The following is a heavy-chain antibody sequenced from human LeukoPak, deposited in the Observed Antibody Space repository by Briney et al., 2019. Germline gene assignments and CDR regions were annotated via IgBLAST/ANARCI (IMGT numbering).Heavy chain of an antibody. CDR1: GYTFTYYG. CDR3: AREPESIAVAVFPQDAFDI. D-gene: IGHD6-19*01. Sequence: ASVKVSCKASGYTFTYYGITWVRQAPGQGLEWMGWITPYNDNTNCAQNLQDRLTMTTDTSTSTAYMELRSLRSDDTAVYYCAREPESIAVAVFPQDAFDIWGQGTMVTVSS. V-gene: IGHV1-18*01. J-gene: IGHJ3*02. CDR2: ITPYNDNT.